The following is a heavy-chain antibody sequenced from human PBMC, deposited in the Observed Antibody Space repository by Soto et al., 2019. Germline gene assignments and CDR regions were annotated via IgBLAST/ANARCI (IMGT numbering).Heavy chain of an antibody. J-gene: IGHJ5*02. Sequence: SETLSLTCTVSGGSISSSSYYWGWIRQPPGKGLEWIGSIYYSGSTYYNPSLKSRVTISVDTSKNQFSLKLSSVTAADTAGYYCAAMYYDFWSGYPPQFIWFDPWGQGTLVTVSS. V-gene: IGHV4-39*01. D-gene: IGHD3-3*01. CDR2: IYYSGST. CDR3: AAMYYDFWSGYPPQFIWFDP. CDR1: GGSISSSSYY.